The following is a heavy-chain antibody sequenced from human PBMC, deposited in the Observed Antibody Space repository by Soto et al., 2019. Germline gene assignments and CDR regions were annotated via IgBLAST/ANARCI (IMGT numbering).Heavy chain of an antibody. CDR1: GFSLSTSGVG. Sequence: QITLKESGPTLVKPTQTLTLTCTFSGFSLSTSGVGVGWIRQPPGKALEWLALIYWDDDKRYSPSLKSRLTITKDTSKNQVVLTMTNMDPVDTATYYCAHSRRKLRYFDWSHELNFDIWGQGTMVTVSS. V-gene: IGHV2-5*02. CDR2: IYWDDDK. J-gene: IGHJ3*02. D-gene: IGHD3-9*01. CDR3: AHSRRKLRYFDWSHELNFDI.